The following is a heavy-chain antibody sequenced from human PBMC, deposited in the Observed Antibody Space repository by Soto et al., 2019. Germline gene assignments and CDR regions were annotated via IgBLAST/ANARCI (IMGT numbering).Heavy chain of an antibody. CDR1: GGSISSGGYS. CDR2: IYHSGST. Sequence: QLQLQESGSGLVKPSQTLSLTCAVSGGSISSGGYSWSWIRQPPGKGLEWIGYIYHSGSTYYNPSLKSRVTILVDRSKTPFSLKLSSVTAADTAVYYCGRGEVVALGYWGQGTLVTVSS. J-gene: IGHJ4*02. V-gene: IGHV4-30-2*01. D-gene: IGHD2-15*01. CDR3: GRGEVVALGY.